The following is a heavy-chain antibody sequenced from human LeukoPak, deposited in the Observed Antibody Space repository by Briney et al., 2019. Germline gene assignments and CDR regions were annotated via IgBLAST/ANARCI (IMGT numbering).Heavy chain of an antibody. CDR2: IKQDGSEK. CDR1: GFTFRRYW. V-gene: IGHV3-7*02. Sequence: PGGSLRLSCAASGFTFRRYWMSWPRQASGKGLEWVANIKQDGSEKYYVDSVKGRFTISRDNAKNSPYLQMNSLRAEDTAVYYCVGLGENYWGQGTLVTVSS. J-gene: IGHJ4*02. D-gene: IGHD3-10*01. CDR3: VGLGENY.